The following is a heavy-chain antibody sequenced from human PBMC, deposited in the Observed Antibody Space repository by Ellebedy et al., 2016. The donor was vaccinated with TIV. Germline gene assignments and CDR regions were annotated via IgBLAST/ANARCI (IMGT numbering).Heavy chain of an antibody. J-gene: IGHJ4*02. D-gene: IGHD3-16*02. V-gene: IGHV3-53*01. CDR2: LYAGGTT. Sequence: GGSMRLSXAASGSTASNYYMSWVRQAPGKGLEWISFLYAGGTTYYADSVKGRFTISRDNSRNTLFLQMNSLRAEDTAVYFCARSHALVRFDFWGQGTLVTVSS. CDR3: ARSHALVRFDF. CDR1: GSTASNYY.